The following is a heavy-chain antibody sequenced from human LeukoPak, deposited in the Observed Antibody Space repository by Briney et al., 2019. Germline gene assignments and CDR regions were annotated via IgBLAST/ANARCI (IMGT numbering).Heavy chain of an antibody. J-gene: IGHJ4*02. V-gene: IGHV3-7*01. CDR2: INQDGTEK. Sequence: GSLRLSCAASGFPFSTYWMSWVRQAPGKGLEWVANINQDGTEKYYVDSVKGRFTISRDYAKNSLYLQMNSLRVEDTAVYYCAKVAKYYYGPETYYFFEQWGQGTPVTASS. CDR1: GFPFSTYW. CDR3: AKVAKYYYGPETYYFFEQ. D-gene: IGHD3-10*01.